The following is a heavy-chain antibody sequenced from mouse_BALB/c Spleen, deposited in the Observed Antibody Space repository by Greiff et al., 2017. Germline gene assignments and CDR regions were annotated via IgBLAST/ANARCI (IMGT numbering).Heavy chain of an antibody. CDR2: ILPGSGST. Sequence: QVQLQQSGAELMKPGASVKISCKATGYTFSSYWIEWVKQRPGHGLEWIGEILPGSGSTNYNEKFKGKATFTADTSSNTAYMQLSSLTSEDSAVYYCARRGAYGNYPAWFAYWGQGTLVTVSA. D-gene: IGHD2-1*01. CDR1: GYTFSSYW. J-gene: IGHJ3*01. V-gene: IGHV1-9*01. CDR3: ARRGAYGNYPAWFAY.